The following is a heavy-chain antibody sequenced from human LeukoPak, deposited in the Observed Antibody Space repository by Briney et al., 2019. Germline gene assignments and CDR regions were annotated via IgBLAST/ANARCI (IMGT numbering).Heavy chain of an antibody. CDR2: IGVSGSTM. V-gene: IGHV3-48*03. D-gene: IGHD2-2*01. CDR1: RFTFSSYE. CDR3: ARERYCSSTSCPHGDLDY. J-gene: IGHJ4*02. Sequence: PGGSLRLSCAASRFTFSSYEMSWVRQAPGKGLEWVSYIGVSGSTMYYAESVKGRFTISRDNAKNSLYLQMNSLRAEDTAVYYCARERYCSSTSCPHGDLDYWGQGTLVSVSS.